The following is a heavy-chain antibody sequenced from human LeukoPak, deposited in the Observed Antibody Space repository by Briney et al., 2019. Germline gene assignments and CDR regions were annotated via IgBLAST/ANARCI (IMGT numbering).Heavy chain of an antibody. CDR1: GFTFSSYW. D-gene: IGHD3-3*01. Sequence: GGSLRLSCAASGFTFSSYWMSWVRQAPGKGLEWVANIKKDGSDKYYVDSVKGRFTISRDNAKNSLYLQMNSLRAEDTAVYYCAREPFWSGYYSNLHFDYWGQGTLVTVSS. CDR3: AREPFWSGYYSNLHFDY. V-gene: IGHV3-7*01. J-gene: IGHJ4*02. CDR2: IKKDGSDK.